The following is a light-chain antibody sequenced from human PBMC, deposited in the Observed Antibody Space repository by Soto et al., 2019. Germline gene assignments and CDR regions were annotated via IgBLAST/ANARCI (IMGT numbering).Light chain of an antibody. CDR3: QQYKNWPPIT. CDR1: QSISSY. J-gene: IGKJ5*01. Sequence: IQMNQSASSLSASVGDRVTITCRGSQSISSYLNWYQQKPGKAPKLLIYAASSLQSGVPSRFSGIGSGTDFTLTISSLQSQDFAVYYGQQYKNWPPITFCQGTRLEIK. CDR2: AAS. V-gene: IGKV1-39*01.